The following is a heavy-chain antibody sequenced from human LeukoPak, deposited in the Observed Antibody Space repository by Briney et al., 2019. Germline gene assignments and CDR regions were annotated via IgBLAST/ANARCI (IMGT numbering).Heavy chain of an antibody. CDR1: GYTFTSYY. D-gene: IGHD5-18*01. V-gene: IGHV1-46*01. CDR2: INPSGGST. Sequence: GASVKVSCKASGYTFTSYYMHWVRQAPGQGLEWMGIINPSGGSTSYAQKFQGRVTMTRDTSTSTVYMELSSLRSEDTAVYYCARATGIQLWSRGADYWGQGTLVTVSS. J-gene: IGHJ4*02. CDR3: ARATGIQLWSRGADY.